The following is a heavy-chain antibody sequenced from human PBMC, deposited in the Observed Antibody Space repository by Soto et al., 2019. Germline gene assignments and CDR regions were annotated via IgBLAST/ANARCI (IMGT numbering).Heavy chain of an antibody. V-gene: IGHV3-30*18. CDR1: GFTFSSYG. J-gene: IGHJ3*02. D-gene: IGHD3-16*01. CDR2: ISYDGSNK. CDR3: AKAKGLRLGAFDI. Sequence: GGSLRLSCAASGFTFSSYGMHWVRQAPGKGLEWVAVISYDGSNKYYADSVKGRFTISRDNSKNTLYLQMNSLRAEDTAVYYCAKAKGLRLGAFDIWGQGTMVTVSS.